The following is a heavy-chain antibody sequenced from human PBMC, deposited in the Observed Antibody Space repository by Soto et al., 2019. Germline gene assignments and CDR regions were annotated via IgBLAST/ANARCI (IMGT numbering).Heavy chain of an antibody. Sequence: ASETLSLTCTVSGGSISSSSYYWGWIRQPPGKGLEWIGSIYYSGSTYYNPSLKSRVTISVDTSKNQFSLKLSSVTAADTAVYYCARTYSSGWYGELGFDYWGQGTLVTVSS. V-gene: IGHV4-39*01. J-gene: IGHJ4*02. D-gene: IGHD6-19*01. CDR3: ARTYSSGWYGELGFDY. CDR2: IYYSGST. CDR1: GGSISSSSYY.